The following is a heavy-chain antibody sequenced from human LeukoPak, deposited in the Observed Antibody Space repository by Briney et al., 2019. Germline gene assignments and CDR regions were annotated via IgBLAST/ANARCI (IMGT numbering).Heavy chain of an antibody. V-gene: IGHV1-69*04. J-gene: IGHJ5*02. CDR1: GGTSSSYA. CDR2: IIPIFGIA. Sequence: SVKVSCKASGGTSSSYAISWVRQAPGQGLEWMGRIIPIFGIANYAQKFQGRVTITADKSTSTAYMELSSLRSEDTAVYYCARDPRGIAAAGTGWFDPWGQGTLVTVSS. CDR3: ARDPRGIAAAGTGWFDP. D-gene: IGHD6-13*01.